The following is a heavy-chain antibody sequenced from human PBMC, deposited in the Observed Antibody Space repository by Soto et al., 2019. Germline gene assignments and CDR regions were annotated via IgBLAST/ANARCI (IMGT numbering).Heavy chain of an antibody. V-gene: IGHV1-69*13. J-gene: IGHJ4*02. Sequence: SVKVSCKSSGGTFSSYAISWVRQAPGQGLEWMGGIIPIFGTANHAQKFQGRVTITADESTSTAYMELSSLRSEDTAVYYCASTSIYYYDSSGYRLFDYWGQGTLVTVSS. D-gene: IGHD3-22*01. CDR2: IIPIFGTA. CDR1: GGTFSSYA. CDR3: ASTSIYYYDSSGYRLFDY.